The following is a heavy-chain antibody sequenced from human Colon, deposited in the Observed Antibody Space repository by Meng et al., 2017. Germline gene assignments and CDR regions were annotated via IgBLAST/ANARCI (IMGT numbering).Heavy chain of an antibody. V-gene: IGHV4-61*01. Sequence: QGPLQESGPVLVRPPETLSLTCTVSGGSVSSGSYYWSWIRQPPGKGLEWIGYIYYSGSTNYNPSLKSRVTISVDTSKNQFSLKLSSVTAADTAVYYCARGMTNGITFGGVIVNWGQGTLVTVSS. CDR1: GGSVSSGSYY. CDR3: ARGMTNGITFGGVIVN. D-gene: IGHD3-16*02. CDR2: IYYSGST. J-gene: IGHJ4*02.